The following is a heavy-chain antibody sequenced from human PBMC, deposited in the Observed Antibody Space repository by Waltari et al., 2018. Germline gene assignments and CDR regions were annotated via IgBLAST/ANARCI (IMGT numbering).Heavy chain of an antibody. CDR3: ARHYADNFWSGQGHFDP. Sequence: QLQLHESGPGLVKPSETLSLTCTVSAGSISSSSYYWGWIRQPPGKGLEWIGSIYFGGTTYYTPSLKSRVTISVDTSKNQFSRKLTSVTAADTSVYYCARHYADNFWSGQGHFDPWGQGTLVTVSS. J-gene: IGHJ5*02. V-gene: IGHV4-39*01. CDR2: IYFGGTT. D-gene: IGHD3-3*01. CDR1: AGSISSSSYY.